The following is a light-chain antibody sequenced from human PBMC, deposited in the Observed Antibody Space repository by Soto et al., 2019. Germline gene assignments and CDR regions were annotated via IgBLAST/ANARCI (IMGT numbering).Light chain of an antibody. J-gene: IGLJ7*01. V-gene: IGLV1-51*01. CDR2: DNN. CDR1: SSNIGSNY. Sequence: QSSLTQPPSVSAAPGQKVTIACSGTSSNIGSNYVSWYQHLPGAAPKVLIYDNNKRSSGIPDRFSGSQSGTLATLDITGLQTGDEADYYCGTWDSGLSAVFGGGTQLTVL. CDR3: GTWDSGLSAV.